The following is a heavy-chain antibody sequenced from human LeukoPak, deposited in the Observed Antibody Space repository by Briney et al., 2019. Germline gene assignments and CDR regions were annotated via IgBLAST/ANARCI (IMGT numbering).Heavy chain of an antibody. J-gene: IGHJ4*02. CDR2: IKSKTDGGTT. V-gene: IGHV3-15*01. D-gene: IGHD6-19*01. CDR1: GFTFSNAW. CDR3: TTTVAGTNY. Sequence: GGSLRLSCAASGFTFSNAWMSWVRQAPGKGLEWVVRIKSKTDGGTTDYAAPVKGRFTISRDDSKNTLYLQMNSLKTEDTAVYYCTTTVAGTNYWGQGTLVTVSS.